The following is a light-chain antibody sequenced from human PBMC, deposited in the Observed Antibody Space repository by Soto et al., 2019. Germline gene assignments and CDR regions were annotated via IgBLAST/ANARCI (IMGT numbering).Light chain of an antibody. CDR3: TSWTTSTTMI. CDR1: SSVIGAYNF. Sequence: QSVLTQPASVSGSPGQSITISCTGTSSVIGAYNFVSWYQQHPGKAPKLMLYDVNIRPSGVSNRFFGSKSGNTASLTISGLQAEDEADYYCTSWTTSTTMIFGGGTKVTVL. CDR2: DVN. V-gene: IGLV2-14*03. J-gene: IGLJ2*01.